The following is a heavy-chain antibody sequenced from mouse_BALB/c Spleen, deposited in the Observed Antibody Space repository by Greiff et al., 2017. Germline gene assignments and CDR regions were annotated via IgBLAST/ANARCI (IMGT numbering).Heavy chain of an antibody. D-gene: IGHD1-1*01. V-gene: IGHV1-39*01. CDR1: GYSFTDYI. Sequence: EVQLQQTGPELVKPGASVKISCKASGYSFTDYIMLWVKQSHGKSLEWIGNINPYYGSTSYNLKFKGKATLTVDKSSSKAYMQLNSLTSEDSAVYYGARYGSSYSYWYFDVWGAGTTVTVSS. CDR3: ARYGSSYSYWYFDV. J-gene: IGHJ1*01. CDR2: INPYYGST.